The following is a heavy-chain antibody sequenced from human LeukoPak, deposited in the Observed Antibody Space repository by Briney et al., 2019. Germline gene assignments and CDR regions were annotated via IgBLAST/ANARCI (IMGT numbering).Heavy chain of an antibody. CDR3: ARGPRFVGSSGYYYYYYYMDV. Sequence: PSETLSLTCAVYGGSFSGYYWSWIRQPPGKGLEWIGEINHSGSTNYNPSLKSRVTISVDTSKNQFSLRLSSVTAADTAVYYCARGPRFVGSSGYYYYYYYMDVWGKGTTVTVSS. V-gene: IGHV4-34*01. CDR2: INHSGST. D-gene: IGHD3-22*01. CDR1: GGSFSGYY. J-gene: IGHJ6*03.